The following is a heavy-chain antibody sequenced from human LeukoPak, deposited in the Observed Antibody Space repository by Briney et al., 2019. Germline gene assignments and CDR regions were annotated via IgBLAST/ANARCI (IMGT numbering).Heavy chain of an antibody. V-gene: IGHV1-24*01. J-gene: IGHJ3*02. CDR1: GYTLTELS. CDR3: ATARLRFLEWFDDAFDI. D-gene: IGHD3-3*01. Sequence: ASVKVSCKVSGYTLTELSMHWVRQAPGKGLEWMGGFDPEDGETIYAQKFQGRVTMTEDTSTDTAYMELSSLRSEDTAVYYCATARLRFLEWFDDAFDIWGQGTMVTVSS. CDR2: FDPEDGET.